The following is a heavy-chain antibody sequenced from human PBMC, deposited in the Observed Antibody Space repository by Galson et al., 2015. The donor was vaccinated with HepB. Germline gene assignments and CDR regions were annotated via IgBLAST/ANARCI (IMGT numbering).Heavy chain of an antibody. D-gene: IGHD3-3*01. CDR1: GGSISSSNW. CDR3: ARVSRGYDFWSGYSDEYNWFDP. CDR2: IYHSGST. J-gene: IGHJ5*02. Sequence: ETLSLTCAVSGGSISSSNWWSWVRQPPGKGLEWIGEIYHSGSTNYNPSLKSRVTISVDKSKNQFSLKLSSVTAADTAVYYCARVSRGYDFWSGYSDEYNWFDPWGQGTLVTVSS. V-gene: IGHV4-4*02.